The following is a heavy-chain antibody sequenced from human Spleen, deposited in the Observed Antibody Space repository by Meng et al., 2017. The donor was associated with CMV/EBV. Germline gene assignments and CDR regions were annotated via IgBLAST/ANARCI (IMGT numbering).Heavy chain of an antibody. Sequence: GESLKISCKGSGYSFTTYWIAWVRQMPGKGLEWMGSIYPGDSDTKYSPSFQGQITISADKSINTAYLRWSSLKASDTAMYYCASFGRDGYNLPRYWGQGTLVTVSS. V-gene: IGHV5-51*01. D-gene: IGHD5-24*01. CDR3: ASFGRDGYNLPRY. CDR2: IYPGDSDT. CDR1: GYSFTTYW. J-gene: IGHJ4*02.